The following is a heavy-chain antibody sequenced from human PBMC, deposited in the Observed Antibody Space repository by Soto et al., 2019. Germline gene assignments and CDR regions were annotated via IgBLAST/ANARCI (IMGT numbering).Heavy chain of an antibody. V-gene: IGHV3-21*01. D-gene: IGHD3-22*01. CDR1: GFTFSSYS. Sequence: GGSLRLSCAASGFTFSSYSMNWVRQAPGKGLEWVSSISSSSSYIYYADSVKGRFTISRDNAKNSLYLQMNSLRAEDTAVYYCARDLRYYYDSSGSRTGYWGQGTLVTVSS. J-gene: IGHJ4*02. CDR2: ISSSSSYI. CDR3: ARDLRYYYDSSGSRTGY.